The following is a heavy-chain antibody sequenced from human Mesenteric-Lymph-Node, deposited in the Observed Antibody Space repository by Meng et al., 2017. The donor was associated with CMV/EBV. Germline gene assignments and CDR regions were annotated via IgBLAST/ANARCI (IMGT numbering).Heavy chain of an antibody. D-gene: IGHD6-13*01. V-gene: IGHV1-2*02. CDR3: ARGSIAAAGRGRLGY. CDR2: INPNTGGT. J-gene: IGHJ4*02. Sequence: ASVKVSCKTSGYTFIGYHMHWVRQAPGQRLEWMGWINPNTGGTNYAQKFQGRVTMTRDTSISTAYMELSRLRSDDTAVYYCARGSIAAAGRGRLGYWGQGTLVTVSS. CDR1: GYTFIGYH.